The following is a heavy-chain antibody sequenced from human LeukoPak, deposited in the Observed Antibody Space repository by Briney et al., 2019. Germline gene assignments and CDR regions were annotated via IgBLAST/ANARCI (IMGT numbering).Heavy chain of an antibody. CDR2: ISGSGGST. J-gene: IGHJ4*02. D-gene: IGHD1-26*01. CDR1: GFTFTSHA. Sequence: GGSLRLSCAASGFTFTSHAVSWVRQAPGKGLEWVSAISGSGGSTYYADSVKGRFTISRDNSKNTLYLQMNSLRAEDTAVYYCAKEHSGSYYYFDYWGQGTLVTVSS. CDR3: AKEHSGSYYYFDY. V-gene: IGHV3-23*01.